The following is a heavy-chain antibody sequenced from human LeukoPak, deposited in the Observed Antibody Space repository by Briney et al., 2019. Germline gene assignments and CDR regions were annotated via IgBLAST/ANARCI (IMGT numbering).Heavy chain of an antibody. J-gene: IGHJ1*01. D-gene: IGHD6-19*01. CDR1: GFTVSNNY. Sequence: PGGSLRLSCAASGFTVSNNYMSWVRQAPGKGLEWVSVIHSGGTTNYADSVQGRFTISRDNSKNTLYLQMNSLRAEDTAVYYCAKVQYSSGWYGLGCFQHWGQGTLVTVSS. CDR3: AKVQYSSGWYGLGCFQH. V-gene: IGHV3-53*01. CDR2: IHSGGTT.